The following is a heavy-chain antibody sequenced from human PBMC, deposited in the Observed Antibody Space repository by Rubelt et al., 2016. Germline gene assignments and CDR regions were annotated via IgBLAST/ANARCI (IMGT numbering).Heavy chain of an antibody. J-gene: IGHJ6*02. CDR1: GASISIFY. CDR3: ARGRRGSSSWLGRDYYGMDV. D-gene: IGHD6-13*01. V-gene: IGHV4-34*01. CDR2: INHSGST. Sequence: LSLTCTVSGASISIFYWSWIRQPPGKGLEWIGEINHSGSTNYNPSLKSRVAISVDTSKNQFSLKLSSVTAADTAVYYCARGRRGSSSWLGRDYYGMDVWGQGTTVTVSS.